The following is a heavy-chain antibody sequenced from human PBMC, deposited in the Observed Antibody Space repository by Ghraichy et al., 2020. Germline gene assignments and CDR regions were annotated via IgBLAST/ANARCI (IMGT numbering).Heavy chain of an antibody. CDR3: ARSGMAGNYYFDY. Sequence: SETLSLTCTVSGGSISSGSYYWSWIRQPAGKGLEWIGRIYTSGSTNYNPSLKSRVTISVDTSKNQFSLKLSSVTAANTAVYYCARSGMAGNYYFDYWGQETLVTVSS. CDR2: IYTSGST. J-gene: IGHJ4*02. D-gene: IGHD6-19*01. V-gene: IGHV4-61*02. CDR1: GGSISSGSYY.